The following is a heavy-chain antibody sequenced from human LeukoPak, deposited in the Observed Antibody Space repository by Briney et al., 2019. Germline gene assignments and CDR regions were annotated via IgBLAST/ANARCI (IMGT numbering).Heavy chain of an antibody. CDR2: ISGSGGST. Sequence: GGSLRLSCAASGFTFSNAWMSWVRQAPGKGLEWVSAISGSGGSTYYADSVKGRFTISRDNSKNTLYLQMNSLRAEDTAVYYCAKPIVVAGNYYYYYMDVWGKGTTVTVSS. V-gene: IGHV3-23*01. CDR3: AKPIVVAGNYYYYYMDV. CDR1: GFTFSNAW. J-gene: IGHJ6*03. D-gene: IGHD6-19*01.